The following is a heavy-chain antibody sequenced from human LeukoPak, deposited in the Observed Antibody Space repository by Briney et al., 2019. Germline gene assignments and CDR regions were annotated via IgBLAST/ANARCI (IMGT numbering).Heavy chain of an antibody. CDR2: INPNSGGT. Sequence: GASVKVSCKASGYTFTGYYMHWVRQAPGQGLEWMGWINPNSGGTNYAQKFQGRVTMTRDTSISTAYMELSRLRSDDTAVYYCARDTSPGSGSYSFDYWGQGTLVTVSS. V-gene: IGHV1-2*02. CDR3: ARDTSPGSGSYSFDY. CDR1: GYTFTGYY. D-gene: IGHD3-10*01. J-gene: IGHJ4*02.